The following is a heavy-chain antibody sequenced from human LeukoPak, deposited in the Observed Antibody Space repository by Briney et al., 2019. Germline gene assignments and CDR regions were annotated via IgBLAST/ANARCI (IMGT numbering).Heavy chain of an antibody. J-gene: IGHJ5*02. CDR1: GDSISSLH. D-gene: IGHD3-10*01. V-gene: IGHV4-59*08. CDR3: ARHRFGSGSNNWFDP. Sequence: SETLSLTCTVSGDSISSLHWSWIRQPPGKRLEWIGSTYNSGSTNYNPSLRSRVTISVDTSKNQFSLKLSSVTAADTAVYSCARHRFGSGSNNWFDPWGQGTLVTVSS. CDR2: TYNSGST.